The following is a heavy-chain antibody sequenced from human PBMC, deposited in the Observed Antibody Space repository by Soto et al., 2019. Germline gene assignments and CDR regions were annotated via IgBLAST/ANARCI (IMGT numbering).Heavy chain of an antibody. V-gene: IGHV1-69*01. D-gene: IGHD5-18*01. CDR1: GGTFSSYA. CDR3: ARPHGYGYSDPLPYYYYGMDV. Sequence: QVQLVQSGAEVKKPGSSVKVSCKASGGTFSSYAISWVRQAHGQGLEWMGGIIPIFGTANYAQKFQGRVTITADESTSTAYMELSSLRSEDTAVYYCARPHGYGYSDPLPYYYYGMDVWGQGTTVTVSS. J-gene: IGHJ6*02. CDR2: IIPIFGTA.